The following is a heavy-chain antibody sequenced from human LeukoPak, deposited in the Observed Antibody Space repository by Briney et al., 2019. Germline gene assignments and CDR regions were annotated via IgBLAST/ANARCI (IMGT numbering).Heavy chain of an antibody. Sequence: SETLSLTCTVSGCSISSYYWSWIRQPAGKGLEWIGHIHTSGSTYYNPSLKSRVTISVDTSKNQFSLKLSSVTAADTAVYYCARNYYGSGSYYSAPDYWGQGTLVTVSS. J-gene: IGHJ4*02. CDR2: IHTSGST. V-gene: IGHV4-4*08. D-gene: IGHD3-10*01. CDR1: GCSISSYY. CDR3: ARNYYGSGSYYSAPDY.